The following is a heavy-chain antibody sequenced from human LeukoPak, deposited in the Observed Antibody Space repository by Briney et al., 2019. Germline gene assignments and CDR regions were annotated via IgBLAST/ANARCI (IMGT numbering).Heavy chain of an antibody. V-gene: IGHV1-46*01. Sequence: VASVKVSCKASEYTFSVYHIHWVRQAPGQGLEWMGMLNPGGGSTSYAQKFQGRVSMTRGTSTSTVYMELSSLRSEDTAIYYCARARLDFDYWGQGTLVTVSS. CDR3: ARARLDFDY. J-gene: IGHJ4*02. CDR1: EYTFSVYH. D-gene: IGHD6-19*01. CDR2: LNPGGGST.